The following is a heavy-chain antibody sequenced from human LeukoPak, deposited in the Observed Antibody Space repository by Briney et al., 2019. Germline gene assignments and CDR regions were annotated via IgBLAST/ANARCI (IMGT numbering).Heavy chain of an antibody. J-gene: IGHJ4*02. CDR3: ARGPRRIVGATIRARRYYFDY. Sequence: SETLSLTCIVSGGSIRSSSYYWGWIRQPPGKGLEWIGYIYYSGSTNYNPSLKSRVTISVDTSKNQFSLKLSSVTAADTAVYYCARGPRRIVGATIRARRYYFDYWGQGTLVTVSS. CDR1: GGSIRSSSYY. CDR2: IYYSGST. D-gene: IGHD1-26*01. V-gene: IGHV4-61*05.